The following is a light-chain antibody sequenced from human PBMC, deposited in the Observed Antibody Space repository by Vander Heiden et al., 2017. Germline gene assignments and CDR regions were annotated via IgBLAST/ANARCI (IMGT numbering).Light chain of an antibody. CDR3: QQYDNYPFT. J-gene: IGKJ3*01. CDR1: QDISSY. CDR2: DAS. V-gene: IGKV1-8*01. Sequence: AIRMTQSPSSFSASTGDRVTITCRASQDISSYLAWYQQKPGKAPKLLIFDASTMQSGAPSRFSGSGSGTDFTLTIDCLQSEDFGTYYCQQYDNYPFTFGHGTRVDIK.